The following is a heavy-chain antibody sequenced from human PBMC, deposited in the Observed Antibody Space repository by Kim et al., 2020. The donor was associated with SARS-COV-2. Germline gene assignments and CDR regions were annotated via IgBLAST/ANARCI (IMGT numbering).Heavy chain of an antibody. CDR2: IYWDDDK. CDR3: AHRPMSIVGATTHFDY. Sequence: SGPTLVKPTQTLTLTCTFSGFSLSTSGVGVGWIRQPPGKALEWLALIYWDDDKRYSPSLKSRLTITKDTSKNQVVLTMTNMDPVDTATYYCAHRPMSIVGATTHFDYWGQGTLVTVSS. J-gene: IGHJ4*02. CDR1: GFSLSTSGVG. V-gene: IGHV2-5*02. D-gene: IGHD1-26*01.